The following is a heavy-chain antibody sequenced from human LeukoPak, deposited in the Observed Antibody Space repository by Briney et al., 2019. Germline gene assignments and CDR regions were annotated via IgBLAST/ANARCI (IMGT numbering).Heavy chain of an antibody. V-gene: IGHV3-13*01. CDR3: PRGVGGLRLGELSYIFDY. D-gene: IGHD3-16*02. J-gene: IGHJ4*02. CDR1: GFTFSSYD. Sequence: GGSLRLSCAASGFTFSSYDMHWVRQATGKGLEWVSAIGTAGDTYYPGSVKGRFTISRENAKNSLYLQMNSLRAGDTAVYYCPRGVGGLRLGELSYIFDYWGQGTLVTVSS. CDR2: IGTAGDT.